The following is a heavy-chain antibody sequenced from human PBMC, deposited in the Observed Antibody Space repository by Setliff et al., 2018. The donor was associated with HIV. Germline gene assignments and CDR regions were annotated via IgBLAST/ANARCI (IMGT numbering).Heavy chain of an antibody. CDR1: GFTFSSYG. Sequence: PGGSLRLSCAASGFTFSSYGMHWVRQAPGKGLEWVAFIRYDGSNKYYADSVKGRFTISRDKSKNTLYLQMNSLRAEDTAVYYCAKDRYYDSSGSPFDYWGQGTLVTVSS. CDR3: AKDRYYDSSGSPFDY. CDR2: IRYDGSNK. V-gene: IGHV3-30*02. D-gene: IGHD3-22*01. J-gene: IGHJ4*02.